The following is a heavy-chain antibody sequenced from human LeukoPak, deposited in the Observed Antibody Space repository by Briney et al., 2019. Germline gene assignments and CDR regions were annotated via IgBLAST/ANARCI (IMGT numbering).Heavy chain of an antibody. V-gene: IGHV3-7*01. CDR3: ARDKRRSSSWYYYYGMDV. J-gene: IGHJ6*02. CDR2: IKQDGSEK. Sequence: GGSLRLSCAASGFTFSSYLMSWVRQPPGKGLEWVANIKQDGSEKYYVDSVKGRFTISRDNAKNSLYLQMNSLRAEDTAVYYCARDKRRSSSWYYYYGMDVWGQGTTVTVSS. CDR1: GFTFSSYL. D-gene: IGHD6-13*01.